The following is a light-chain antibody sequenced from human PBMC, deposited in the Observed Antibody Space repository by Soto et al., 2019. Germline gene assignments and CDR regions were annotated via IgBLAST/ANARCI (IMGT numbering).Light chain of an antibody. CDR2: KAS. CDR1: QSISVW. V-gene: IGKV1-5*03. CDR3: HEYSSRSSCT. J-gene: IGKJ2*02. Sequence: DIQLTQSTSTLSASVGDRVTITCRASQSISVWLAWYQQKPGKAPKLLISKASTLESGVPSRFSGSGSGTEFTLTISSLQSDDYATYYCHEYSSRSSCTFGQGTNLEIK.